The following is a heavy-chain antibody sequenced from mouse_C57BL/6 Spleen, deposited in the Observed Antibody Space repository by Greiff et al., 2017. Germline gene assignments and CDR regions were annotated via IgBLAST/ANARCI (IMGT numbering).Heavy chain of an antibody. CDR2: ISSGSSTI. Sequence: EVLLVEPGGGLVKPGGSLKLSCAASGFTFSDYGMHWVRQAPEKGLEWVANISSGSSTIHYADTVKGRCTISRENAKNTLFLQMTSLRSEYTAMYYCARPYYNYFDYWGQGTTLTVSS. D-gene: IGHD2-12*01. V-gene: IGHV5-17*01. CDR1: GFTFSDYG. CDR3: ARPYYNYFDY. J-gene: IGHJ2*01.